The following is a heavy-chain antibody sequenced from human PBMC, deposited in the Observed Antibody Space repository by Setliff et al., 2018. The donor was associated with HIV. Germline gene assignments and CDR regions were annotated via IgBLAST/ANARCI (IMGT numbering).Heavy chain of an antibody. Sequence: SETLSLTCTVSGGSISSGGYYWSWIRQHPGKGLEWIGYIYYSGSTYYNPSLKSRVTLSADTSKNQLSLSLTSVTAADTAVYYCARGPRPVDVDYYYMDVWGKGTTVTVSS. V-gene: IGHV4-31*03. CDR1: GGSISSGGYY. J-gene: IGHJ6*03. CDR2: IYYSGST. CDR3: ARGPRPVDVDYYYMDV.